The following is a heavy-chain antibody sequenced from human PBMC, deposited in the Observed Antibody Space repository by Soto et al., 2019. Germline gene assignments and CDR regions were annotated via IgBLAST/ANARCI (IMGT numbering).Heavy chain of an antibody. Sequence: ASVKVSCKASGYTFINHCISWVRPAPGQGLEWMGWISGNDGNTKYARKFQGRVTMTTDTSTSTAYRELRSLRSNDTAGDYCARDFYPLAYYFDYWGQGTLITSPQ. J-gene: IGHJ4*02. CDR1: GYTFINHC. CDR3: ARDFYPLAYYFDY. CDR2: ISGNDGNT. V-gene: IGHV1-18*01.